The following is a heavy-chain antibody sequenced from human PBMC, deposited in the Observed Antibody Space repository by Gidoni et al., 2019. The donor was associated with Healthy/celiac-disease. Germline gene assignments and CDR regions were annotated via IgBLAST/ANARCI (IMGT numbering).Heavy chain of an antibody. CDR3: ARAGRGCDY. CDR1: GCTFSSYG. J-gene: IGHJ4*02. CDR2: IWYDGSNE. Sequence: QVQLVESGGGVVQPGRSLRLSCAAFGCTFSSYGMHWVRQAPGKGLEWVAVIWYDGSNEYYADSVKGRFTISRDKSKNTLYLQMNGLRAEDTAVYYCARAGRGCDYWGQGTLVTVSS. D-gene: IGHD3-10*01. V-gene: IGHV3-33*01.